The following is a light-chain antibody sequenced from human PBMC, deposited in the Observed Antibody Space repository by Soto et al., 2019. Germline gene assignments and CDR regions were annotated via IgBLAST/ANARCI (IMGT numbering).Light chain of an antibody. V-gene: IGKV1-5*03. CDR3: QHYNSYSEA. CDR1: QTISSW. J-gene: IGKJ1*01. Sequence: IQMTQSPSTLSGSVGDRVTITCRASQTISSWLAWYQQKPGKAPKLLIYKASTLKSGVPSRFSGSGSGTEFTLTIISLQPDDFATYYCQHYNSYSEAFGQGTKVDIK. CDR2: KAS.